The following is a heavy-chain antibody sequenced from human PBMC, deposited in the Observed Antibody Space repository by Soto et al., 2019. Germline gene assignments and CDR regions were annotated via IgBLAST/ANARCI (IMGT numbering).Heavy chain of an antibody. J-gene: IGHJ2*01. CDR2: ISGRGDII. CDR3: AKDHTWVDRNVKSADGYYFAL. V-gene: IGHV3-23*01. Sequence: EVQLLESGGGVVQPGGSLRLSCAASGFRFNNYAMSWVRQAPGKGLEWVSDISGRGDIIKYADNVKGRFTVSRDNSKNTLYVQMDSLRAEDTAVYYCAKDHTWVDRNVKSADGYYFALWGRGTLVTVSS. CDR1: GFRFNNYA. D-gene: IGHD1-26*01.